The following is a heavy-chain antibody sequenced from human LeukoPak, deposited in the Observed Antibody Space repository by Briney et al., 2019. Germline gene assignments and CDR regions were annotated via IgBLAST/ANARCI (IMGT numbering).Heavy chain of an antibody. CDR3: VRGSSGTVVRGVSWAWFDP. CDR1: GFPFSIYW. CDR2: IKPDGSEK. D-gene: IGHD3-10*01. V-gene: IGHV3-7*05. Sequence: PGGSLRLFCAASGFPFSIYWMTWVRQASGKGLEWGANIKPDGSEKYYVDSAKGRYTVSRDNAKNSLYLQMKSLRAEDTAVYYCVRGSSGTVVRGVSWAWFDPWGQGTLVSVSS. J-gene: IGHJ5*02.